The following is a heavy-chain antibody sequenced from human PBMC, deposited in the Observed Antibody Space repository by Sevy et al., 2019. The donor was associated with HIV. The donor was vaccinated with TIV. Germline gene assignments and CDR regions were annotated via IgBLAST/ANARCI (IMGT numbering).Heavy chain of an antibody. V-gene: IGHV4-39*01. D-gene: IGHD6-19*01. CDR1: GGSISSSSYY. J-gene: IGHJ4*02. CDR2: IYYSGST. Sequence: SETLSLTCTVSGGSISSSSYYWGWIRQPQGKGLEWIGSIYYSGSTNYNPSLKSRVTISVDTSKNQFSLKLSSVTAADTAVYYCARMDIAVAGSYTFDYWGQGTLVTVSS. CDR3: ARMDIAVAGSYTFDY.